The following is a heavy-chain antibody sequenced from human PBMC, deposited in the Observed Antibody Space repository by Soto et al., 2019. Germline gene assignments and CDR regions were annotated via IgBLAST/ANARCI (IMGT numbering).Heavy chain of an antibody. D-gene: IGHD2-15*01. CDR3: ARGSLYATTSFDY. Sequence: QVQLVQSGAEVKKPGSSVKVSCKASGDTFTTNSLNWVRQAPGQGLEWMGGIIPVVGTTKYAQKYQDRVTITGDKSTNTAYMELSSLRSDDTAVYYCARGSLYATTSFDYWGQGTPVTVSS. CDR1: GDTFTTNS. V-gene: IGHV1-69*06. CDR2: IIPVVGTT. J-gene: IGHJ4*02.